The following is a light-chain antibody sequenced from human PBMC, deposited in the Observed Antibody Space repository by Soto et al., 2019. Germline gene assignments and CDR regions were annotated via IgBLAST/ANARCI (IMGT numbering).Light chain of an antibody. CDR2: EVS. CDR3: SSYAGSNIVV. CDR1: SSDVGGYKF. J-gene: IGLJ2*01. Sequence: QSVLTQPPSASGSPGQSVTISCTGTSSDVGGYKFVSWYQQHPGKAPKLMIYEVSERPSGVPDRFSGSKSGNTASLTVSGLQAEDEADYYCSSYAGSNIVVFGGGTKVTVL. V-gene: IGLV2-8*01.